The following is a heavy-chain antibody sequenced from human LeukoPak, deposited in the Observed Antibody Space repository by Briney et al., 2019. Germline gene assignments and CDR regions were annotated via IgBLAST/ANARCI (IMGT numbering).Heavy chain of an antibody. J-gene: IGHJ4*02. CDR2: ISSNGGST. D-gene: IGHD3-9*01. V-gene: IGHV3-64*01. CDR3: ARGTHILTGYLDY. CDR1: GFTFSSYA. Sequence: GGSLRLSCAASGFTFSSYAMHWVRQAPGKGLEYVSAISSNGGSTYYANSVKGRFTISRDNSKNTLYLQMGSLRAEDMAVYYCARGTHILTGYLDYWAREPWSPSPQ.